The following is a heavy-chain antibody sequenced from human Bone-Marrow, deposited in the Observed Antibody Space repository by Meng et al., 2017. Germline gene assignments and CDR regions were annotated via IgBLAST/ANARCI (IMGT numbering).Heavy chain of an antibody. CDR3: ARLPSHLKDAFDI. CDR1: GFTFSNYE. V-gene: IGHV3-48*03. J-gene: IGHJ3*02. Sequence: GESLKISCAASGFTFSNYEMSWVRQAPGKGLEWVSYISSIVTTIYYADSVRGRFTISRDNAKNSLYLQMNSLRAEDTALYYCARLPSHLKDAFDIWGQGTMVTVSS. CDR2: ISSIVTTI.